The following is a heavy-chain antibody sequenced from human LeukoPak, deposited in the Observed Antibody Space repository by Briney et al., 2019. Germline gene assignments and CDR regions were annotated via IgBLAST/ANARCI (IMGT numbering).Heavy chain of an antibody. CDR2: ISYDGSNK. Sequence: GGSLRLSCAASGFTFSSYAMTWVRQAPGKGLEWVAVISYDGSNKYYADSVKGRFTISRDNSKNTLYLQMNSLRAEDTAVYYCAKEEVGAPDYWGQGTLVTVSS. J-gene: IGHJ4*02. D-gene: IGHD1-26*01. V-gene: IGHV3-30*18. CDR1: GFTFSSYA. CDR3: AKEEVGAPDY.